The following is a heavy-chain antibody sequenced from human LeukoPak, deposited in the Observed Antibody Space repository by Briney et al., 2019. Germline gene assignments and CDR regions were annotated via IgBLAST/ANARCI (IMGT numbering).Heavy chain of an antibody. V-gene: IGHV3-9*01. Sequence: PGVSLRLSCAASGFTFDDYAMHWVRQAPGKGLEWVSGISWNSCSIGYADSVKGRFTISRDNAKNSLYLQMNSLRAEDTALYYCAKGSSGSAFDYWGQGTLVTVSS. CDR2: ISWNSCSI. CDR1: GFTFDDYA. J-gene: IGHJ4*02. D-gene: IGHD6-19*01. CDR3: AKGSSGSAFDY.